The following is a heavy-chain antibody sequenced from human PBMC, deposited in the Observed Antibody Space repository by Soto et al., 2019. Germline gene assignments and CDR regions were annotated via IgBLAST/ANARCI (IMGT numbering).Heavy chain of an antibody. CDR2: ISAYNGNT. J-gene: IGHJ1*01. CDR3: ARHTPDIVLLSSRADCFQH. Sequence: ASVKVSCKASGYTFTSYGISWVRQAPGQGLEWMGWISAYNGNTNYAQKLQGRVTMTTDTSTSTAYMELRSLRSDDTAVYYCARHTPDIVLLSSRADCFQHWGHGTLVTVSS. D-gene: IGHD2-15*01. V-gene: IGHV1-18*01. CDR1: GYTFTSYG.